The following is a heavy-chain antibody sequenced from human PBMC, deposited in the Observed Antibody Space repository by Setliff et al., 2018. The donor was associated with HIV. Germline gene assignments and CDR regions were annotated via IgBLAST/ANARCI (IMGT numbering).Heavy chain of an antibody. J-gene: IGHJ4*02. CDR2: INHDGSII. V-gene: IGHV3-74*03. CDR1: KFPLSDLWMYW. CDR3: ATIPWGLFDY. D-gene: IGHD7-27*01. Sequence: GESLRLSCADAKFPLSDLWMYWMHWIRQVPVKGLMWVAAINHDGSIIKYADSVKGRFTISRDDAKNTVYLQMNSLRGDDTAVYYCATIPWGLFDYWGQGKLVTVSS.